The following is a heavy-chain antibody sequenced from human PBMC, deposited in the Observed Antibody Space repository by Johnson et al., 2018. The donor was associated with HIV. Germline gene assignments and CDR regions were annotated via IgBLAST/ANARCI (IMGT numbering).Heavy chain of an antibody. Sequence: QVQLVESGGGVVQPGRSLRLSCAASGFTFSSYAMHWVRQAPGKGLEWVAVISYDGSNKYYADSVKGRFTISRDNSKNTLYLQMNSLRAEDTAVYYCARSGLLLWFGVKDDAFDIWGQGTMVTVSS. CDR3: ARSGLLLWFGVKDDAFDI. V-gene: IGHV3-30-3*01. CDR2: ISYDGSNK. J-gene: IGHJ3*02. D-gene: IGHD3-10*01. CDR1: GFTFSSYA.